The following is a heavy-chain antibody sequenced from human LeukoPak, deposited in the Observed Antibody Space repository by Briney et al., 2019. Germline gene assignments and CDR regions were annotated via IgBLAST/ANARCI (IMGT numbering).Heavy chain of an antibody. J-gene: IGHJ6*03. V-gene: IGHV4-4*07. CDR2: IYTSGST. Sequence: SETLSLTCTVSGGSISSYYWSWIRQPAGKGLEWIGRIYTSGSTNYNPSLKSRVTISVDTSKNQFSLKLSSVTAADTAVYYCARVTAMVFYYYYYMDVWGKGTTVTVSS. CDR1: GGSISSYY. CDR3: ARVTAMVFYYYYYMDV. D-gene: IGHD5-18*01.